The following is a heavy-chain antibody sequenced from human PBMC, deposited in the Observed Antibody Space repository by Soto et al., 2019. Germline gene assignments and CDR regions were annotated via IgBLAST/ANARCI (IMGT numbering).Heavy chain of an antibody. CDR2: ISAYNGDT. CDR1: GYSFTNYG. CDR3: ARDRGVAPPVAGNTQYSYYMDV. D-gene: IGHD6-19*01. V-gene: IGHV1-18*01. Sequence: QDQLVQSGGEVKKPGASVKVSCKASGYSFTNYGITWVRQAPGQGFEWMGWISAYNGDTNYAQKLQGRVTMTTDASTSTAYLQLRSLRSDDTAVYYCARDRGVAPPVAGNTQYSYYMDVWGKGTTVTVSS. J-gene: IGHJ6*03.